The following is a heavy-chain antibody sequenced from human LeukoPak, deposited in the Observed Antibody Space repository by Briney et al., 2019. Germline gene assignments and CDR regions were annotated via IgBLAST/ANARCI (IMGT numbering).Heavy chain of an antibody. CDR2: IKEDGTET. CDR3: VRDLGGRSGH. CDR1: GFMFSSNW. Sequence: GGSLRLSCEASGFMFSSNWMSWVRLAPGKGLEWVANIKEDGTETYYVDSVKGRFTISRDNAKNTLYLQMNSLRAEDTAVYYCVRDLGGRSGHWGQGTLVTVSS. V-gene: IGHV3-7*01. J-gene: IGHJ4*02. D-gene: IGHD1-26*01.